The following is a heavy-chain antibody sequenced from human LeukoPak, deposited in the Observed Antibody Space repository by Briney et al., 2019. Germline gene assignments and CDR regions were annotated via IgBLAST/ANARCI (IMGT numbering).Heavy chain of an antibody. D-gene: IGHD2-15*01. CDR1: GFTFSSYS. CDR3: ARSGYCSGGSCYYAFDI. CDR2: ISSSSSYI. J-gene: IGHJ3*02. Sequence: GGSLRLSCAASGFTFSSYSMNWVRQAPGKGLEWVSSISSSSSYIYYADSVKGRFTISRDNAKNSLYLQMNSLRAEDTAVYYCARSGYCSGGSCYYAFDIWGQGTMVTVSS. V-gene: IGHV3-21*01.